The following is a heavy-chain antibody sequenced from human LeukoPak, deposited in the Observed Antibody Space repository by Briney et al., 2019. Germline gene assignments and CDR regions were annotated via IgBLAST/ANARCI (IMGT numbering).Heavy chain of an antibody. CDR1: GGSFSSGSYY. D-gene: IGHD2-2*01. CDR3: ASHARLGYCSSTSCREVGGAYWYFDL. Sequence: PSQTLSLTCTVPGGSFSSGSYYWCCIRQPAGKGLEWIGRIYTSGSTNYNPSLKSRATISVDTSKNQFSLKLSSVPAAHTAVYYCASHARLGYCSSTSCREVGGAYWYFDLWGRGTLVTVSS. V-gene: IGHV4-61*02. J-gene: IGHJ2*01. CDR2: IYTSGST.